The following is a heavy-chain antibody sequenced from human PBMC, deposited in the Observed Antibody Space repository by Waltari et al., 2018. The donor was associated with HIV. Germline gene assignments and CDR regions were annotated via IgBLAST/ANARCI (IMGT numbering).Heavy chain of an antibody. D-gene: IGHD4-4*01. CDR1: GGSFSGYY. CDR2: INHSGST. V-gene: IGHV4-34*01. CDR3: ARGTLGTTVTHALASDY. J-gene: IGHJ4*02. Sequence: QVQLQQWGAGLLKPSETLSLTCAVYGGSFSGYYWSWIRQPPGKGLEWIGEINHSGSTNYNPALKSRVTISVDTSKNQFSLKLSSVTAADTAVYYCARGTLGTTVTHALASDYWGQGTLVTVSS.